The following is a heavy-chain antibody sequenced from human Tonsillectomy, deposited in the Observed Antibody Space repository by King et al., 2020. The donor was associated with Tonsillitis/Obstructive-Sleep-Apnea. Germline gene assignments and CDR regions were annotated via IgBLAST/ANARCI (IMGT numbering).Heavy chain of an antibody. J-gene: IGHJ3*01. D-gene: IGHD3-16*02. Sequence: QLQESGPGLVRPSGTLSLTCVVSGISISSNNWWSWVRQPPGKGLEWIGEIYHSGSTNYNSSLKSRVIISVDKSENQVSLKLSSVTAADTAVYFFARWDFDYTWGSHRSAFDVWGQGTTVTVSP. CDR3: ARWDFDYTWGSHRSAFDV. CDR2: IYHSGST. CDR1: GISISSNNW. V-gene: IGHV4-4*02.